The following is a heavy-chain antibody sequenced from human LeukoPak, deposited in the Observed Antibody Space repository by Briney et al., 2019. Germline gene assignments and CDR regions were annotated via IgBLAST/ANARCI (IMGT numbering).Heavy chain of an antibody. CDR1: GFTFSSYW. D-gene: IGHD3-16*01. V-gene: IGHV3-7*01. CDR3: AALGASGAFDI. J-gene: IGHJ3*02. CDR2: IKYDGSEE. Sequence: SGGSLRLSCIASGFTFSSYWMTWARQAPGKGLEWVANIKYDGSEEYYVDSVKGRFTISRDNSKNTLYLQMNSLRAEDTAVYYCAALGASGAFDIWGQGTMVTVSS.